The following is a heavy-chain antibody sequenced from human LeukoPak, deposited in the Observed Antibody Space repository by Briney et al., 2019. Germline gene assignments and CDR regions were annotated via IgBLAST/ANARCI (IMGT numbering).Heavy chain of an antibody. J-gene: IGHJ4*02. D-gene: IGHD2-21*01. CDR2: IYYSGST. Sequence: PSETLSLTCTVSGGSIGSSSYYWGWIRQPPGKGLEWIGSIYYSGSTYYNPSLKSRVTISVDTSKNQFSLKLSSVTAADTAVYYCARAIPDFDYWGQGTLVTVSS. CDR3: ARAIPDFDY. CDR1: GGSIGSSSYY. V-gene: IGHV4-39*07.